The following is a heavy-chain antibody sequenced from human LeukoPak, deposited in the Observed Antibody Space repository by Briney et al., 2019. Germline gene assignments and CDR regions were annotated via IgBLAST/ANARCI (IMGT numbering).Heavy chain of an antibody. D-gene: IGHD3-3*01. CDR1: GYTFTSYY. V-gene: IGHV1-46*01. Sequence: ASVKVSCKASGYTFTSYYMHWVRQAPGQGLEWMGIINPSGGSTSYAQKFQGRVTMTRDTSISTAYMELSRLRFDDTVVYYCARGPRITIFGGVMANDAFDIWGQGTMVIVSS. CDR3: ARGPRITIFGGVMANDAFDI. J-gene: IGHJ3*02. CDR2: INPSGGST.